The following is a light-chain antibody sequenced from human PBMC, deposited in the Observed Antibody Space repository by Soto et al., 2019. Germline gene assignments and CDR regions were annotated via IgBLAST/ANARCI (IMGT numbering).Light chain of an antibody. V-gene: IGKV1-5*03. J-gene: IGKJ1*01. CDR2: KAS. CDR1: QSISSW. Sequence: DIQMTQSPSTLSASVGDRVTITCRASQSISSWLAWYQQKPGTAPKLLIYKASTLQSGVPSRFSGSGSGTEFTLTISSPQPDAFATYYCQQSSDNWTFGQGTKVDIK. CDR3: QQSSDNWT.